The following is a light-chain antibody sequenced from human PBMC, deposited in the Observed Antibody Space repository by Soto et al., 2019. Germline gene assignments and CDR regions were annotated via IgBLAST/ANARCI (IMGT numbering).Light chain of an antibody. J-gene: IGLJ3*02. V-gene: IGLV1-44*01. CDR3: AAWDDSLNGRV. CDR1: NSNIGSKT. Sequence: QSVLTQPPSASGTPGQRVTISCSGSNSNIGSKTVTWYQQLPGTAPKLLVYGDNQRPSGVPDRFSGSKSGTSASLAISELQSEDEADYYCAAWDDSLNGRVFGGGNKLTVL. CDR2: GDN.